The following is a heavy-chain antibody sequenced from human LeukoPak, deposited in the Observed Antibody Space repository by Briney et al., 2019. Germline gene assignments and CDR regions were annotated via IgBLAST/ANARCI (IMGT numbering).Heavy chain of an antibody. CDR2: ISSSSSTI. D-gene: IGHD3-3*01. CDR1: GFTFSSYS. J-gene: IGHJ3*02. CDR3: ARDGGGYDFWSGYSNAFDI. Sequence: GGSLRLSCAASGFTFSSYSMNWVRQAPGKGLEWVSYISSSSSTIYYADSVKGRFTISRDNAKNSLYLQMNSLRAEDTAVYYCARDGGGYDFWSGYSNAFDIWGQGTMVTVSS. V-gene: IGHV3-48*01.